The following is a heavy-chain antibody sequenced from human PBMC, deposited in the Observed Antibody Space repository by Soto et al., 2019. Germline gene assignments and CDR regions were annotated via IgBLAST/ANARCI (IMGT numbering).Heavy chain of an antibody. J-gene: IGHJ4*02. CDR3: AKDRGFIDPFAY. D-gene: IGHD3-16*02. CDR1: GFAFSSYA. CDR2: ISGSTSGT. V-gene: IGHV3-23*01. Sequence: EVQLLESGGGLVQPGGSLRLSCAASGFAFSSYAMRWVRQAQGKGLEWVSSISGSTSGTYYADAVKGRFTISRDNSNNTLYLHMNSLRAEDTAGCYCAKDRGFIDPFAYWGQRALVTVSS.